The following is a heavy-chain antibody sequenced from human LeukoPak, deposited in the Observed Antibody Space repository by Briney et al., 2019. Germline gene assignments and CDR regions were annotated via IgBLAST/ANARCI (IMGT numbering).Heavy chain of an antibody. D-gene: IGHD5-18*01. CDR3: ASSSTAMVTPFDY. Sequence: PSETLSLTCTVSGGSISSSSYYWGWIRQPPGKGLEWIGSIYYSGSTYYNTSLKSRVTISVDTSKNQFSLKLSSVTAADTAVYYCASSSTAMVTPFDYWGQGTLVTVSS. J-gene: IGHJ4*02. V-gene: IGHV4-39*01. CDR1: GGSISSSSYY. CDR2: IYYSGST.